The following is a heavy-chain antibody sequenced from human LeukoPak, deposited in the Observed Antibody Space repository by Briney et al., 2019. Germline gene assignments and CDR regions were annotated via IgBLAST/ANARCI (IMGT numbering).Heavy chain of an antibody. J-gene: IGHJ3*02. CDR2: ISGSGGST. D-gene: IGHD6-13*01. CDR3: AKEICSSSWYGDAFDI. V-gene: IGHV3-23*01. Sequence: GGSLRLSCAASGFTLSNAWMSWVRQAPGKGLEWVSAISGSGGSTYYADSVKGRFTISRDNSKNTLYLQMNSLRAEDTAVYYCAKEICSSSWYGDAFDIWGQGTMVTVSS. CDR1: GFTLSNAW.